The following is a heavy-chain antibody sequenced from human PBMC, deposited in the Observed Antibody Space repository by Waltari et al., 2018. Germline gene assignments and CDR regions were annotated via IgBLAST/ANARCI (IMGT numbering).Heavy chain of an antibody. V-gene: IGHV1-69*13. CDR1: GGTFSSYA. CDR3: ARDPSYYDSSGYFDY. J-gene: IGHJ4*02. Sequence: QVQLVQSGAEVKKPGSSVKVSCKASGGTFSSYAISWVRQAPGQGLEWMGMFIPIFGTANDAQKFQGRVTITADKSTSTAYMELSSLRSEDTAVYYCARDPSYYDSSGYFDYWGQGTLVTVSS. CDR2: FIPIFGTA. D-gene: IGHD3-22*01.